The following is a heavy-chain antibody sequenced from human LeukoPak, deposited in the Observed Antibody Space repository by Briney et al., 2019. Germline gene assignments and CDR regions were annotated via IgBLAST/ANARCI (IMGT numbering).Heavy chain of an antibody. D-gene: IGHD1-26*01. Sequence: GGSLRLSCAASGFTFSSYGMHWVRQAPGKGLEWVAVIWYDGSNKYYADSVKGRFTISRDNSKDTLYLQMNSLRAEDTAVYYCAKGRDSGGYQPFDYWGQGTLVTVSS. CDR2: IWYDGSNK. V-gene: IGHV3-33*06. CDR1: GFTFSSYG. J-gene: IGHJ4*02. CDR3: AKGRDSGGYQPFDY.